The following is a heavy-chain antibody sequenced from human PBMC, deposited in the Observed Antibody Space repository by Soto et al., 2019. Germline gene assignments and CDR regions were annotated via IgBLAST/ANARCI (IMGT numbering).Heavy chain of an antibody. CDR1: GFTFSSYA. Sequence: QVQLVESGGGVVQPGRSLRLSCAASGFTFSSYAMHWVRQAPGKGLEWVAVISYDGSNKYYADSVKGRFTISRDNSKNTRYLQMNSLRAEDTAVYYCARDKVAVADYYFDSWGQGTLVTVSS. D-gene: IGHD6-19*01. CDR3: ARDKVAVADYYFDS. J-gene: IGHJ4*02. CDR2: ISYDGSNK. V-gene: IGHV3-30-3*01.